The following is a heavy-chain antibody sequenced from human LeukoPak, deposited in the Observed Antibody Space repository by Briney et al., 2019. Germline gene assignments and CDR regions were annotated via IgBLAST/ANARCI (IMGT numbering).Heavy chain of an antibody. CDR1: GYTFTGYY. CDR2: INPNSGGT. D-gene: IGHD6-13*01. J-gene: IGHJ4*02. Sequence: ASVKVSCKASGYTFTGYYMHWVQQAPGQGLEWMGWINPNSGGTNYAQKFQGRVTMTRDTSISTAYMELSRLRSDDTAVYYCARVGGRGIAAAVGYWGQGTLVTVSS. V-gene: IGHV1-2*02. CDR3: ARVGGRGIAAAVGY.